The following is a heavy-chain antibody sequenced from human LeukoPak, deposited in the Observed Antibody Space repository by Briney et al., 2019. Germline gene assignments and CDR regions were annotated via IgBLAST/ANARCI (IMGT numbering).Heavy chain of an antibody. CDR2: ISSSSSYI. CDR3: ARGGVFSSGWYVDY. Sequence: GGSLRLSCAASGFTFSTYTMNWVRQAPGKGLEWVSSISSSSSYIYYADSVKGRFTISRDNAKNSLYLQMNSLRAEDTAVYYCARGGVFSSGWYVDYWGRGTLVSVSS. V-gene: IGHV3-21*01. CDR1: GFTFSTYT. D-gene: IGHD6-19*01. J-gene: IGHJ4*02.